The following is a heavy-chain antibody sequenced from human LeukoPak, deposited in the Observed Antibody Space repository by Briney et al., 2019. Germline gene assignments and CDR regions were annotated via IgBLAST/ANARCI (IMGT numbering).Heavy chain of an antibody. CDR2: ISSSSSYI. CDR3: GRDPPTTIFGVVIGSWYGIDV. D-gene: IGHD3-3*01. V-gene: IGHV3-21*01. J-gene: IGHJ6*02. CDR1: GFTFSSYS. Sequence: PGGSLRLSCAASGFTFSSYSMNWVRQAPGKGLEWVSSISSSSSYIYYADSVKGRFTISRDNAKNSLYLQMNSLRAEDTAVYYCGRDPPTTIFGVVIGSWYGIDVWGQGTTVTVSS.